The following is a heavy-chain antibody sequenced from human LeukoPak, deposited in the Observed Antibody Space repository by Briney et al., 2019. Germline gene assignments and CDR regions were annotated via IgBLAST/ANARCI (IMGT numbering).Heavy chain of an antibody. CDR3: AKAIPGWDTAMVSGY. J-gene: IGHJ4*02. CDR2: ISGSGGST. D-gene: IGHD5-18*01. Sequence: GGSLRLSCAASGFTFSSYSMNWVRQAPGKGLEWVSAISGSGGSTYYADSVKGRFTISRDNSKNTLYLQMNSLRAEDTAVYYCAKAIPGWDTAMVSGYWGQGTLVTVSS. V-gene: IGHV3-23*01. CDR1: GFTFSSYS.